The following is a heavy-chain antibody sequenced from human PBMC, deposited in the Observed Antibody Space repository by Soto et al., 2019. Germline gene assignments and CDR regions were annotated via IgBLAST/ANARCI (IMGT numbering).Heavy chain of an antibody. CDR2: INPDNGNT. J-gene: IGHJ4*02. CDR3: ARGPGYYEFDY. CDR1: GYTFTRYT. Sequence: ASVKVSCKASGYTFTRYTMNWVRQAPGQRLEWMGWINPDNGNTKSSQKFQDRVIITRDTSISTAYMELSRLRSDDTAVYYCARGPGYYEFDYWGQGTLVTVSS. D-gene: IGHD3-22*01. V-gene: IGHV1-3*01.